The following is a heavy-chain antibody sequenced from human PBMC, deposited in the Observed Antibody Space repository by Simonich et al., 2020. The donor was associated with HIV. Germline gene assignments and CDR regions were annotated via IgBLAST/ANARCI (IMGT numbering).Heavy chain of an antibody. D-gene: IGHD4-17*01. V-gene: IGHV4-34*01. CDR2: INHSGST. J-gene: IGHJ4*02. Sequence: QVQLQQWGAGLLKPSETLSLTCAVYGGSFSGYYWSWIRQPPRKGLEWIGEINHSGSTNYNPSLKSRVTISVDTSKNQFSLKLSAVTAADTAVYYCARRHPTTVTTPYFDYWGQGTLVTVSS. CDR1: GGSFSGYY. CDR3: ARRHPTTVTTPYFDY.